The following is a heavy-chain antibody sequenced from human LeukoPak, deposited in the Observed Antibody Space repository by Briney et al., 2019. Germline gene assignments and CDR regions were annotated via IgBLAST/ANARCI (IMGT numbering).Heavy chain of an antibody. D-gene: IGHD2-15*01. CDR1: GFTFSSYS. V-gene: IGHV3-21*01. CDR3: ARDIVVVVAATRGGFDY. J-gene: IGHJ4*02. Sequence: GGSLRLSCAASGFTFSSYSMNWVRQAPGKGLEWVSSISSSSSYIYYADSVKGRFTISRDNAKNSLYLQMNSLRAEDTAVYYCARDIVVVVAATRGGFDYWGQGTLVIVSS. CDR2: ISSSSSYI.